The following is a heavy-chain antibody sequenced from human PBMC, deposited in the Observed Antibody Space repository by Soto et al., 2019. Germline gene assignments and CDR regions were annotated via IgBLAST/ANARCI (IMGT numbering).Heavy chain of an antibody. J-gene: IGHJ6*02. V-gene: IGHV1-69*13. CDR2: IIPIFGTA. D-gene: IGHD6-13*01. Sequence: GASVKVSCKASGGTFSSYAISWVRQAPGQGLEWMGGIIPIFGTANYAQKFQGRVTITADESTSTAYMELSSLRSEDTAVYYCARAASAGTDQKHSYYDYGMDVWGQGTTVTVSS. CDR3: ARAASAGTDQKHSYYDYGMDV. CDR1: GGTFSSYA.